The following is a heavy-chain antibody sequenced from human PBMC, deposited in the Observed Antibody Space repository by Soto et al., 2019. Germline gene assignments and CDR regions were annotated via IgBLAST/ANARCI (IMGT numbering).Heavy chain of an antibody. V-gene: IGHV1-69*13. Sequence: SVKVSCKASGGTFSNHAINWVRQAPGQGFEWMGRIIPIFSTTNYAQKFQGRVTMTADESTITAYLELSSLKHDDTAVYYCAREVAADGTFREDVFDIWGQGTLVTVSS. CDR3: AREVAADGTFREDVFDI. CDR1: GGTFSNHA. CDR2: IIPIFSTT. J-gene: IGHJ3*02. D-gene: IGHD6-13*01.